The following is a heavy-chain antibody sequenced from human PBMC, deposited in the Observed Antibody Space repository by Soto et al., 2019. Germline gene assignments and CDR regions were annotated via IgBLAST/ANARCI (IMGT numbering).Heavy chain of an antibody. D-gene: IGHD6-19*01. CDR2: IDWDDDK. V-gene: IGHV2-5*02. J-gene: IGHJ4*02. Sequence: QITLKESGPTLVKPTQTLTLTCTFSGFSLSTSAVGVGWIRQPPGKALEWLAIIDWDDDKHYSPSLKSRLVITKVTSKNQVVLTMTNMDPVDTATYYCVRSKYGSAWTLDYWGQGTLVTVSS. CDR1: GFSLSTSAVG. CDR3: VRSKYGSAWTLDY.